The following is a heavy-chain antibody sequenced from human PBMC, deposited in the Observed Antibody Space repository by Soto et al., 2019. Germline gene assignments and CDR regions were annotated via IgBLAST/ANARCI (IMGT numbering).Heavy chain of an antibody. CDR1: GGSISSSSYY. CDR3: ARHTPAISISDH. V-gene: IGHV4-39*01. J-gene: IGHJ4*02. Sequence: QLQLQESGPGLVKPSETLSLTCTVSGGSISSSSYYWGWIRQPPGKGLEWIGSIYYSGSTYYIPSLKRRVTISVDTSKNQLSLKLSSVTAADTAVYYCARHTPAISISDHWGQGTLVTVSS. CDR2: IYYSGST. D-gene: IGHD2-15*01.